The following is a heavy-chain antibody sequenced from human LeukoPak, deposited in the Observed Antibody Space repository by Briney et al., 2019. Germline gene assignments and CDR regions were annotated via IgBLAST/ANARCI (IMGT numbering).Heavy chain of an antibody. CDR2: ISSSSSTI. CDR1: GFTFSSYS. J-gene: IGHJ5*02. Sequence: GGSLRLSCAASGFTFSSYSMNWVRQAPGKGLEWVSYISSSSSTIYYADSVKGRFTISRDNAENSLYLQMNSLRAEDTAVYYCARDARYYGSGSYFTWGQGTLVTVSS. CDR3: ARDARYYGSGSYFT. D-gene: IGHD3-10*01. V-gene: IGHV3-48*04.